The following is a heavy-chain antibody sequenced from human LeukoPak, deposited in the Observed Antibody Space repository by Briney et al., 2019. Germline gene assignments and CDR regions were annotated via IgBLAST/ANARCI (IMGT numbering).Heavy chain of an antibody. CDR1: GGTFSIYA. V-gene: IGHV1-69*13. CDR3: ARGADSSGYLGAFDI. J-gene: IGHJ3*02. Sequence: SVKVSCTASGGTFSIYAISWVRQAPGQGLEWMGGIIPIFGTANYAQKFQGRVTITADESTSTAYMELSSLRSEDTAVYYCARGADSSGYLGAFDIWGQGTMVTVSS. CDR2: IIPIFGTA. D-gene: IGHD3-22*01.